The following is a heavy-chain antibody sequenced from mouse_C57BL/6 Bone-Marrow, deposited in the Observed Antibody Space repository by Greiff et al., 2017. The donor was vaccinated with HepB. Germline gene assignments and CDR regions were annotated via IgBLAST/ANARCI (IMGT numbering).Heavy chain of an antibody. CDR1: GYTFTSYW. Sequence: QVQLQQSGAELVRPGTSVKLSCKASGYTFTSYWMHWVKQRPGQGLEWIGVIDPSDSYTNYNQKFKGKATLTVDTSSSTAYMQLSSLTSEDSAVYYCARTSYWGQGTTLTVSS. J-gene: IGHJ2*01. CDR3: ARTSY. CDR2: IDPSDSYT. V-gene: IGHV1-59*01.